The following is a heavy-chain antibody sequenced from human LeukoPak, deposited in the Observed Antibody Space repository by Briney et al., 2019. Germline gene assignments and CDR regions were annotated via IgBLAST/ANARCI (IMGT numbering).Heavy chain of an antibody. CDR1: RFTFSSYE. D-gene: IGHD2-8*01. V-gene: IGHV3-48*03. CDR3: AREDTGVAFDI. J-gene: IGHJ3*02. CDR2: ISGSGIK. Sequence: PGGSLRLSCAASRFTFSSYEMNWVRQAPGKGLEWVSYISGSGIKHYADSVKGRFTISGDNAKNSLYLQMNSLRVEDTAVYYCAREDTGVAFDIWGQGTTVTV.